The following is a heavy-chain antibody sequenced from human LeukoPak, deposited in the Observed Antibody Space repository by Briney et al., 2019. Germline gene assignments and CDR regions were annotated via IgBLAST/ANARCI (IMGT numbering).Heavy chain of an antibody. J-gene: IGHJ5*02. Sequence: SETLSLTCAVSGGSISSGGYSWSWIRQPPGKGLEWIGYIYHSGSTHYNPSLKSRVTISVDRSKNQFSLKLSSVTAADTAVYYCAVVPAANNWFDPWGQGTLVTVSS. V-gene: IGHV4-30-2*01. D-gene: IGHD2-2*01. CDR3: AVVPAANNWFDP. CDR1: GGSISSGGYS. CDR2: IYHSGST.